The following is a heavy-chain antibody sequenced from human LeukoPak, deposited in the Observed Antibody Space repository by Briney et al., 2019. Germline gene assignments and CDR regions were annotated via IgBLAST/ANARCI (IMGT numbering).Heavy chain of an antibody. D-gene: IGHD5-24*01. CDR1: GFTFSSYN. CDR2: ISSSSSYI. Sequence: GGSLRLSCAASGFTFSSYNMNWVRQAPGKGLEWVSSISSSSSYIYYADSVKGRFTISRDNAKNSLYLQMNSLRAEDTAVYYCARGRDGSQSPVDDWGQGTLVTVSS. CDR3: ARGRDGSQSPVDD. J-gene: IGHJ4*02. V-gene: IGHV3-21*01.